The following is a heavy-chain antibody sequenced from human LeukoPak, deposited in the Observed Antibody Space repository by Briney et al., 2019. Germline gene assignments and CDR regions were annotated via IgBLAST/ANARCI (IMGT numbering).Heavy chain of an antibody. Sequence: GGSLRLSCAASGFTFSSYSMNWVRQAPGKGLEWVSFISSSSSTIYYADSVKGRFTISRDNAKNSLYLQMNSLRAEDTAVYYCAGLPPYYYGSGSYYGFDYWGQGTLVTVSS. D-gene: IGHD3-10*01. CDR1: GFTFSSYS. CDR3: AGLPPYYYGSGSYYGFDY. CDR2: ISSSSSTI. V-gene: IGHV3-48*04. J-gene: IGHJ4*02.